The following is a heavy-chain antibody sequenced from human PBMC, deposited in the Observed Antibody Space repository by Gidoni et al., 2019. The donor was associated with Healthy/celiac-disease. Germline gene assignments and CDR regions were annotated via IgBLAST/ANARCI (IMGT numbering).Heavy chain of an antibody. J-gene: IGHJ4*02. V-gene: IGHV3-9*01. CDR2: ISWNSDSI. D-gene: IGHD4-17*01. CDR3: AKDIGDYGETGYFDY. Sequence: EVQLVESGGGLVQPGRSLRLSCAASGFTFDDYAMHWVRQAPGKGLEWVSGISWNSDSIGYADSVKGRFTISRDNAKNSLYLQMNSLRAEDTALYYCAKDIGDYGETGYFDYWGQGTLVTVSS. CDR1: GFTFDDYA.